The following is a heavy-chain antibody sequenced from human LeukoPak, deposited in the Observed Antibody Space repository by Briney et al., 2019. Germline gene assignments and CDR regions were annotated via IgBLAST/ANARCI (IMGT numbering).Heavy chain of an antibody. CDR1: GYTFTDHY. Sequence: ASVKVSCKASGYTFTDHYIYWVRQAPGQGLEWMGWINPNSGGTNYAQKFQDRVTMTRDTSISTAYMDLSRLRSDDTAVYYCAKADAVVTPWDLDYWGQGTLVTVSS. CDR2: INPNSGGT. CDR3: AKADAVVTPWDLDY. J-gene: IGHJ4*02. D-gene: IGHD4-23*01. V-gene: IGHV1-2*02.